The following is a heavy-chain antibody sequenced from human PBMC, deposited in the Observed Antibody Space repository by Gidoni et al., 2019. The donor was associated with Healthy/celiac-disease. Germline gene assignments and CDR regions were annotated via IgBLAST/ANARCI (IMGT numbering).Heavy chain of an antibody. J-gene: IGHJ4*02. V-gene: IGHV3-66*02. D-gene: IGHD4-17*01. CDR2: IYSGGST. Sequence: EVELVVSRGGLVQSGGSLRLSCAATGFSVSSNYMRWVRQAPGKGLEWVSVIYSGGSTYYADSVKGRFTISRDNSKNTLYLQMNSLRAEDTAVYYCARGPRDYGDYVPPWRYWGQGTLVTVSS. CDR1: GFSVSSNY. CDR3: ARGPRDYGDYVPPWRY.